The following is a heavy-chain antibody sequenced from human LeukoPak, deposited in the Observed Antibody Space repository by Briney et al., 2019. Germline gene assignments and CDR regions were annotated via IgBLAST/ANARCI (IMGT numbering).Heavy chain of an antibody. CDR3: ARELYYYDSSGYLYYYYGMDV. J-gene: IGHJ6*02. D-gene: IGHD3-22*01. Sequence: GGSLRLSCAASGFTFSSYGMHWVRQAPGKGLEWVAVIWYDGSNKYYADSVKGRFTISRDNSKNTLYLQMNSLRAEDTAVYYCARELYYYDSSGYLYYYYGMDVWGQGTTVTVSS. CDR1: GFTFSSYG. V-gene: IGHV3-33*01. CDR2: IWYDGSNK.